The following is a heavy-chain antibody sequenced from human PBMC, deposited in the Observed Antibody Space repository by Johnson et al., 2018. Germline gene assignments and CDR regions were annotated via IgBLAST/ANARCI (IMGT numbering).Heavy chain of an antibody. J-gene: IGHJ2*01. CDR1: GFTFSSYW. Sequence: VQLVESGGGLVQPGGSLRLSCAASGFTFSSYWMSWVRQAPGKGLEWVANIKQDGSEKYYVDSVKGRFTISRDNAKNSLYLQMNSLRADDTAGYYCARLLLWCGELLTPRPYWYFDLWGRGTLVTVSS. CDR2: IKQDGSEK. D-gene: IGHD3-10*01. V-gene: IGHV3-7*01. CDR3: ARLLLWCGELLTPRPYWYFDL.